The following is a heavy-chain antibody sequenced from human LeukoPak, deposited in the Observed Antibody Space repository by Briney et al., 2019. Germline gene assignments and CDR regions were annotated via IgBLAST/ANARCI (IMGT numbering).Heavy chain of an antibody. CDR3: ARDRDGYGGNPTTYYYYYGMDV. V-gene: IGHV1-69*13. CDR1: GGTFSSYA. D-gene: IGHD4-23*01. Sequence: SVKVSCKASGGTFSSYAISWVRQAPGQGLEWMGGIIPIFGTANYAQKFQGRVTITADESTSTAYMELSSLRSEDTAVYYCARDRDGYGGNPTTYYYYYGMDVWGQGTTVTVSS. CDR2: IIPIFGTA. J-gene: IGHJ6*02.